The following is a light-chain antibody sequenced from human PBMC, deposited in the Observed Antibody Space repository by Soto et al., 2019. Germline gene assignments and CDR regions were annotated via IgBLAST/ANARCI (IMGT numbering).Light chain of an antibody. Sequence: DIVMTQSPAILSVSLGERATLSCLASQSISDNLAWYQQRSGQAPRLLIYVASTRATGVPARFSGSGSGTEFTHTISSLQSDDFAIYYCQQYKSWPPLTFGGGTKVE. CDR1: QSISDN. CDR2: VAS. V-gene: IGKV3-15*01. CDR3: QQYKSWPPLT. J-gene: IGKJ4*01.